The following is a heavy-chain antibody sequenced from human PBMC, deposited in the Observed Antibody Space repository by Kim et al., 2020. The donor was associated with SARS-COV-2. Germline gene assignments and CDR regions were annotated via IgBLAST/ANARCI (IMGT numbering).Heavy chain of an antibody. CDR3: ARDLGYCSGGSCYSAWFDP. Sequence: GGSLRLSCAASGFTFSSYWMHWVRQAPGKGLVWVSRINSDGSSTSYADSVKGRFTISRDNAKNTLYLQMNSLRAEDTAVYYSARDLGYCSGGSCYSAWFDPWGQGTLVTVSS. CDR1: GFTFSSYW. D-gene: IGHD2-15*01. J-gene: IGHJ5*02. CDR2: INSDGSST. V-gene: IGHV3-74*01.